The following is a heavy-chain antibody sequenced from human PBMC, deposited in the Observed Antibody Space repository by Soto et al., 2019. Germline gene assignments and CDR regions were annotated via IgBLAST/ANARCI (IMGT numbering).Heavy chain of an antibody. CDR1: GFTIANHW. Sequence: PGRFLRLSCAVSGFTIANHWMHCVRQAPGNGVEGGAAIGATGDTTFYADSVKGRFTISRDDSKNTLYLQMSSLRAEDTALYYCAEDRYSSAMGPPYYSDDGGQGTRVTVSS. CDR3: AEDRYSSAMGPPYYSDD. D-gene: IGHD5-18*01. V-gene: IGHV3-23*01. J-gene: IGHJ4*02. CDR2: IGATGDTT.